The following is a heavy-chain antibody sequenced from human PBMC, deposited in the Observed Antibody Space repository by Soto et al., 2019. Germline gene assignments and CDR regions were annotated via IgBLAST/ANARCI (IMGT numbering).Heavy chain of an antibody. CDR3: ARDGESFGDFWSGYYWAY. D-gene: IGHD3-3*01. J-gene: IGHJ4*02. Sequence: SETLSLTCTVSGGSISSYYWSWTRQPPGKGLEWIGYIYYSGSTNYNPSLKSRVTISVDTSKNQFSLKLSSVTAADTAAYYCARDGESFGDFWSGYYWAYWGQGTLVTVSS. CDR1: GGSISSYY. CDR2: IYYSGST. V-gene: IGHV4-59*01.